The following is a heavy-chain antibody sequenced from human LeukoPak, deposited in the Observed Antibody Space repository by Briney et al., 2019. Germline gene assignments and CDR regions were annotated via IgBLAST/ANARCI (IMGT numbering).Heavy chain of an antibody. CDR3: ARERISTRSFYYYYGMDV. V-gene: IGHV1-69*04. CDR2: IIPILGIA. CDR1: GGTFSSYA. Sequence: ASVKVSCKASGGTFSSYAISWVRQAPGQGLEWMGRIIPILGIANYAQKFQGRVTITADKSTSTAYMELSSLRSEDTAVYYCARERISTRSFYYYYGMDVWGQGTTVTVSS. D-gene: IGHD3-3*01. J-gene: IGHJ6*02.